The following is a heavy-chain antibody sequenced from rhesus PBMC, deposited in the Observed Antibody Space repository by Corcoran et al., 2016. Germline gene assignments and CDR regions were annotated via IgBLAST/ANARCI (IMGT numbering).Heavy chain of an antibody. CDR3: ARGVSGGVCPFDY. Sequence: EVQLVESGGGLAKPGGSLILSCAASGFTFRSYWMNWVRQTPGPGLEWISAINSGWVSTYCADSVKGRFTISRDNSKNTLSLQMNSLRAEDTAVYYCARGVSGGVCPFDYWGQGVLVTVSS. V-gene: IGHV3S42*01. J-gene: IGHJ4*01. CDR1: GFTFRSYW. D-gene: IGHD2-39*02. CDR2: INSGWVST.